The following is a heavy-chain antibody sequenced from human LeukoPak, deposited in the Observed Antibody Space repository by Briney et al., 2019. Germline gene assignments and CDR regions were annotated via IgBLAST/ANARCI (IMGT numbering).Heavy chain of an antibody. V-gene: IGHV3-11*01. CDR1: GFTFSDYY. J-gene: IGHJ6*02. CDR2: ISSSGSTT. Sequence: GGXLRLSCAASGFTFSDYYMSWIRQAPGKGLEWVSYISSSGSTTYYADSVKGRFTISRDNAKNSLYLQMNSLGAEDTAVYYCARQEAYYYGMDVWGQGTTVTVSS. CDR3: ARQEAYYYGMDV.